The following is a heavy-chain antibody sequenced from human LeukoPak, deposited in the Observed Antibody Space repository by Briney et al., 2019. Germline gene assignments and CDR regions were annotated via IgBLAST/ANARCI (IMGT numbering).Heavy chain of an antibody. V-gene: IGHV2-70*11. D-gene: IGHD3-10*01. J-gene: IGHJ4*02. CDR3: ARTYMFRGVQRFDS. Sequence: SGPALVKPTQTLTLTCTFSGFSLGTSGMCVSWISQPPGKALEWLARIDWDDGKYYNTSLKTRLTISKDTSKNQVVLAVTNMDTVDTATYYCARTYMFRGVQRFDSWGQGTLVTVSS. CDR1: GFSLGTSGMC. CDR2: IDWDDGK.